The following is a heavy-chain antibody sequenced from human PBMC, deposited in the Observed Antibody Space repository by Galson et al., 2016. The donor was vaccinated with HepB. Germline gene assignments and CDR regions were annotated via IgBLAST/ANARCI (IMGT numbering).Heavy chain of an antibody. CDR2: INPNSGGT. CDR3: ARDSSNWVNDAFDI. CDR1: GYTFTDYY. V-gene: IGHV1-2*04. Sequence: SVKVSCKASGYTFTDYYMHWVRQAPGQGLEWMGWINPNSGGTNYAQKFQGWVTMTRDTSISTAYMELSRLKSDDTAVYYCARDSSNWVNDAFDIWGQGTMVTVSS. D-gene: IGHD7-27*01. J-gene: IGHJ3*02.